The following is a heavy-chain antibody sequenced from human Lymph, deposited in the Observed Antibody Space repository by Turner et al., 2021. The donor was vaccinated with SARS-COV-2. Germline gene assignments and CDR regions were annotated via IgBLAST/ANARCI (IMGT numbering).Heavy chain of an antibody. CDR1: GYTFTTYG. J-gene: IGHJ4*02. CDR2: INAANGNT. Sequence: QVQLVQSGAEVKKPGASVKVSCKASGYTFTTYGIHWVRHAPGQRLEWMGWINAANGNTKHSQKFQGRVTITRDTSASTAYMELSSLRSEDTAVYYCARGKSPLLRFLEWLLSLDYWGQGTLVTVFS. CDR3: ARGKSPLLRFLEWLLSLDY. D-gene: IGHD3-3*01. V-gene: IGHV1-3*01.